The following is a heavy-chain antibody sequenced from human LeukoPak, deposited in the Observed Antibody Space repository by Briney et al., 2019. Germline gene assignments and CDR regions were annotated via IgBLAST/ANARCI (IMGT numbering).Heavy chain of an antibody. V-gene: IGHV4-34*01. Sequence: SETLSLTCAVYGGSFSGYYWSWIRQPPGKGLEWIGEINHSGSTNYNPSLKSRVTISVDTSKNQFSLKLSSVTAADTAVYYCARAQLWSQALDYWGQGTLVTVSS. J-gene: IGHJ4*02. CDR1: GGSFSGYY. D-gene: IGHD5-18*01. CDR2: INHSGST. CDR3: ARAQLWSQALDY.